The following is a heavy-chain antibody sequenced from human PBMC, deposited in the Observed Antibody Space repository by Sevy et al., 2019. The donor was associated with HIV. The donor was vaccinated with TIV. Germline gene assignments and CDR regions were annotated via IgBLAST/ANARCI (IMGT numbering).Heavy chain of an antibody. CDR3: TTEDTYYYVSSGFRAAFDI. CDR1: GFTFTNAW. D-gene: IGHD3-22*01. V-gene: IGHV3-15*04. J-gene: IGHJ3*02. Sequence: GGSLRLSCAASGFTFTNAWMGWVRQAPGKGLEWVGRIESKGDGGTTEYAAHLKGRFTISRDDSKNTLYLQMNSLKTEDTAVYYCTTEDTYYYVSSGFRAAFDIWGQGTMVTVSS. CDR2: IESKGDGGTT.